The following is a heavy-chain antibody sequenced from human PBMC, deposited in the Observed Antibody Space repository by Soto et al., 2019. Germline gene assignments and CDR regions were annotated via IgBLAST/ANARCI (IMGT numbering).Heavy chain of an antibody. CDR2: IYYSGST. V-gene: IGHV4-30-4*01. CDR1: GGSISSGDYY. CDR3: ARDQYCSGGSCYLYYYYGMDV. J-gene: IGHJ6*02. Sequence: SETLSLTCTVSGGSISSGDYYWSWIRQPPGKGLEWIGYIYYSGSTYYNPSLKSRVTISVDTSKNQFSLKLSSVTAADTAVYYCARDQYCSGGSCYLYYYYGMDVWSQGTTVTVSS. D-gene: IGHD2-15*01.